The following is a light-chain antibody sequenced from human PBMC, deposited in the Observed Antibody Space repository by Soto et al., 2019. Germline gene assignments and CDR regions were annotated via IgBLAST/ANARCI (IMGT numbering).Light chain of an antibody. V-gene: IGKV3-20*01. J-gene: IGKJ5*01. Sequence: EIVLTQSPGTLSLSPGERATLSCRASQSVISTYLAWCQQKPGQAPRLLIYGASSRVTGIPDRFSGSGSGTDFTLTISRLEPENEGVYSCPQYGNEAIPLGPGTRLEIK. CDR2: GAS. CDR3: PQYGNEAIP. CDR1: QSVISTY.